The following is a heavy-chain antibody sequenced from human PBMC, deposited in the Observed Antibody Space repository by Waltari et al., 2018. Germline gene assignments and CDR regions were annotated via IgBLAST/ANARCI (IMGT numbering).Heavy chain of an antibody. D-gene: IGHD3-10*01. CDR1: GYTFTSYD. V-gene: IGHV1-8*01. J-gene: IGHJ6*03. CDR3: ATVSWGLWFGEYHYYYDMDV. Sequence: QVQLVQSGAEVKKPGASVKVSCKASGYTFTSYDINWVRQATGQGLEWMGWMNPNIGNTGYAQKYQGRVTMTRNTAISTAYRELSSRRSEDTAVYYCATVSWGLWFGEYHYYYDMDVWGKGTTVTVSS. CDR2: MNPNIGNT.